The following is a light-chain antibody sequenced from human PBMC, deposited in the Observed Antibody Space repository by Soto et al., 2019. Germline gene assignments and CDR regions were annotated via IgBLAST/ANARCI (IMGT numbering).Light chain of an antibody. V-gene: IGLV1-47*01. J-gene: IGLJ3*02. CDR1: TANIGINY. Sequence: QSVLTQPPSASGTPGRRVTISCSGSTANIGINYVYWYQQLPGTAPKLLIYRSNQRPSAVPDRFSGSKSDTSASLAISGLRSEDEADYYCAAWDDSLSAWVFGGGTKLTVL. CDR2: RSN. CDR3: AAWDDSLSAWV.